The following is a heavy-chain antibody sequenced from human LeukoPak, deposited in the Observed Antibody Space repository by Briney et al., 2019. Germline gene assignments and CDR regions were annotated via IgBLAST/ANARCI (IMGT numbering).Heavy chain of an antibody. J-gene: IGHJ4*02. V-gene: IGHV3-74*01. Sequence: GGSLRLSCAASGFTFSNYWTHWVRQVPGKGLVWVSRINNDGSATFYADSVKGRFTISRDNAKNTLFLQMNSLSAEDTAVYYCAREILAPGKTHDYWGQGTLVTVSS. CDR1: GFTFSNYW. CDR2: INNDGSAT. CDR3: AREILAPGKTHDY.